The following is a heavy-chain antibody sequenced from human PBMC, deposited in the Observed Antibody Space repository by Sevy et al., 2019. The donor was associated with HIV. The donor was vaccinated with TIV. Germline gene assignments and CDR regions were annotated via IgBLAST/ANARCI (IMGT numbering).Heavy chain of an antibody. CDR1: GFTFRSYG. D-gene: IGHD3-3*01. V-gene: IGHV3-30*18. Sequence: GGSLRLSCAASGFTFRSYGMHWVRQAPGKGLEWVALISYDGSYKYYADSVKGRFTISRDNSNNTLYLQMNSLRAEDTAVYYCAKNHDVFWSGYYFGGQGTLVTVSS. CDR2: ISYDGSYK. J-gene: IGHJ4*02. CDR3: AKNHDVFWSGYYF.